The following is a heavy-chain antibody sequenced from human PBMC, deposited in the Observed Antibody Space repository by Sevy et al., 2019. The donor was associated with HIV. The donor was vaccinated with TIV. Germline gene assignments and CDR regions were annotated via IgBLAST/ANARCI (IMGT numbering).Heavy chain of an antibody. Sequence: SETLSLTCTVSGGSISRSNYYWAWIRQAPGKELEWIGSLYYTGSAYYNPSLKSRVTVSVDTSKSHFSLRLSSVTAADTAVYYCASLRVSDFGDYRGPFDYWGLGTLVTVSS. CDR2: LYYTGSA. D-gene: IGHD4-17*01. J-gene: IGHJ4*02. CDR1: GGSISRSNYY. V-gene: IGHV4-39*02. CDR3: ASLRVSDFGDYRGPFDY.